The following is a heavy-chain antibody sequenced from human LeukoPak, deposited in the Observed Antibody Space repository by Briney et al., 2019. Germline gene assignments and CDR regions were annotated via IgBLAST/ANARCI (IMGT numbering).Heavy chain of an antibody. J-gene: IGHJ3*02. CDR1: VGSISSSSYY. CDR2: IYYSGST. CDR3: ASPPNPHYYGSGSYAFDI. V-gene: IGHV4-39*01. D-gene: IGHD3-10*01. Sequence: SETLSLTCTVSVGSISSSSYYWCWIRQPPGKGLEWIGSIYYSGSTYYNPSLKSRVTISVDTSKNQFSLKLSSVTAADTAVYYCASPPNPHYYGSGSYAFDIWGQGTMVTVSS.